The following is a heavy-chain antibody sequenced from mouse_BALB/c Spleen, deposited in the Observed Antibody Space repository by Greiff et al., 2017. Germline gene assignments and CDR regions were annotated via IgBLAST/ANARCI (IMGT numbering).Heavy chain of an antibody. CDR1: GFTFTDYY. Sequence: EVQLQQSGPELVKPGASVKVSCKASGFTFTDYYMNWVKQSHGKGLEWIGFIDPYNGGTRYNQKFKGKATLTVDKSTSTAFMYLNSLTLEDADVDSYERERRSYDAMDYWGQGTSVTVSS. CDR3: ERERRSYDAMDY. J-gene: IGHJ4*01. CDR2: IDPYNGGT. V-gene: IGHV1S135*01.